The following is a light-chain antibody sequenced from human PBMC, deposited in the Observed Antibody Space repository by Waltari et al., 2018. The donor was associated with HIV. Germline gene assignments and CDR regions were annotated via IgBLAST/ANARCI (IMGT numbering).Light chain of an antibody. J-gene: IGKJ2*01. CDR1: QSVSSY. CDR3: QQRSNWPPEYT. Sequence: EIVLPQSQATLSLSPGERATISCRASQSVSSYLAWYQQKPGQAPRLLSYDASNRATGMPSGASCSGSGTDFALTISSLEAEDFAVYYCQQRSNWPPEYTFGQGTKLGIK. CDR2: DAS. V-gene: IGKV3-11*01.